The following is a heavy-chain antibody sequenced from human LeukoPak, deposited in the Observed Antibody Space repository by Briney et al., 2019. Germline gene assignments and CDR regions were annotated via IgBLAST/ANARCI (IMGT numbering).Heavy chain of an antibody. CDR1: GFTFSSYT. V-gene: IGHV3-64*02. D-gene: IGHD1-26*01. Sequence: GGSLRLSCAASGFTFSSYTIKWVRQAPGKGLEHVPAIISNGGSTHYTDSVKGRFSISRDNSKNTVYLQMGSLRPDDMAVYYCARVKMGATINDYYYYCMDVWGRGTTVTVSS. CDR3: ARVKMGATINDYYYYCMDV. J-gene: IGHJ6*03. CDR2: IISNGGST.